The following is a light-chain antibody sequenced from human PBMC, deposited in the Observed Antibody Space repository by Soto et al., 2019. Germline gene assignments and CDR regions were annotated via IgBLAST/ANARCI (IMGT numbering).Light chain of an antibody. J-gene: IGKJ1*01. Sequence: EIVLTQSPGTLSLSPGERATLSCRASQSVSSSSLAWYQQKPGQAPRLLIYGASTRATGIPDRFSGSGSGTDFTLTISRLEPEDLAVYYCQKYGSSPLAFGQGIKVEIK. CDR2: GAS. V-gene: IGKV3-20*01. CDR3: QKYGSSPLA. CDR1: QSVSSSS.